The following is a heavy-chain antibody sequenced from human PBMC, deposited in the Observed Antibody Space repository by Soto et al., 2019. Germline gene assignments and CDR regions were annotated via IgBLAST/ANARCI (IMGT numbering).Heavy chain of an antibody. CDR2: IDPYDTGI. J-gene: IGHJ6*02. CDR1: GFAFSSEW. Sequence: HPGGSLRLSCAASGFAFSSEWMHWVRQAPGKGLVWVSRIDPYDTGITYADSVKGRFTISRDNAKNTLYLQMNRLRPEDTAVYRCAKDLTSTISDYGMDVWGQGTTVTVSS. CDR3: AKDLTSTISDYGMDV. D-gene: IGHD2-15*01. V-gene: IGHV3-74*01.